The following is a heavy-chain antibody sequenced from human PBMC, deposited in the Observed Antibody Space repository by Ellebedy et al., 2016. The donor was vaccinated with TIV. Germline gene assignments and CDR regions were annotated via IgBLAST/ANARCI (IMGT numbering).Heavy chain of an antibody. V-gene: IGHV4-30-4*01. CDR2: IYYSGST. CDR1: GGSISSGDYY. CDR3: ARGRTADY. J-gene: IGHJ4*02. Sequence: SETLSLXXTVSGGSISSGDYYWSWIRQPPGKGLEWIGYIYYSGSTYYNPSLKSRVTISVDTSKNQFSLKLSSVTAADTAVYYCARGRTADYWGQGTLVTVSS.